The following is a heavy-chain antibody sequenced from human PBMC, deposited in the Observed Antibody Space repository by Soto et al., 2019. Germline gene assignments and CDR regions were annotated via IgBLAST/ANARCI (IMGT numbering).Heavy chain of an antibody. V-gene: IGHV1-69*12. CDR1: GGTFSSYA. CDR3: AXXXXXXXXXXXXXXXX. J-gene: IGHJ4*02. CDR2: IIPIFGTA. Sequence: QVQLVQSGAEVKKPGSSVKVSCKASGGTFSSYAISWVRQAPGQGLEWMGGIIPIFGTANYAQKFQGRVTITADESTSTAYMELSSLRSXDXAXXXCAXXXXXXXXXXXXXXXXWXQGTLVTVSS.